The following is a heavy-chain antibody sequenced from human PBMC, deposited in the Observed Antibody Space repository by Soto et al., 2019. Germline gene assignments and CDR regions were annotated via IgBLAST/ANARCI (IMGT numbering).Heavy chain of an antibody. CDR1: GYTFTTYY. D-gene: IGHD2-15*01. J-gene: IGHJ4*02. CDR3: ARAGYCSGGTCFHGNCDY. V-gene: IGHV1-46*01. Sequence: QVQLVQSGAEVKRPGASVKVSCKASGYTFTTYYMHWVRQAPGQGLEWLGIINPNGVSTTYAQKFQGRVTMTRDTSTSTVYLELSSLRSEDTAVYYCARAGYCSGGTCFHGNCDYWGQGTLVTVSA. CDR2: INPNGVST.